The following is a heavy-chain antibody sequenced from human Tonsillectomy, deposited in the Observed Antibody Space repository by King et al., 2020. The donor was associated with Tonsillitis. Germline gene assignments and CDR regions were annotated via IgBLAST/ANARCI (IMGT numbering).Heavy chain of an antibody. CDR1: GGSISSGDYY. J-gene: IGHJ4*02. CDR2: IYYSGST. V-gene: IGHV4-30-4*01. CDR3: ARDLDYYGSGSSFFDY. Sequence: VQLQESGPGLVKPSQTLSLTCTVSGGSISSGDYYWSWIRQPPGKGLEWIGYIYYSGSTYYNPSLKSQITMSVDTSKNQFSLKLSSVTADDTAVYYCARDLDYYGSGSSFFDYWGQGTLVTVSS. D-gene: IGHD3-10*01.